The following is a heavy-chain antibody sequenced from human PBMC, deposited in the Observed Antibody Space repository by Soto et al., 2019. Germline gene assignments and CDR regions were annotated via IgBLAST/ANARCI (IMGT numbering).Heavy chain of an antibody. CDR3: AREHKTVIYAVDI. Sequence: QVQLQESGPGLVKPSQTLSLTCTVSGGSISSGGYYWSWIRQHPGKGLEWIGYIYYSGSTYYNPSLKSRVTISVDTSKNQFSLNLSSVTAAGTAVYYCAREHKTVIYAVDIWGQGTMVTVSS. J-gene: IGHJ3*02. CDR2: IYYSGST. D-gene: IGHD3-22*01. CDR1: GGSISSGGYY. V-gene: IGHV4-31*03.